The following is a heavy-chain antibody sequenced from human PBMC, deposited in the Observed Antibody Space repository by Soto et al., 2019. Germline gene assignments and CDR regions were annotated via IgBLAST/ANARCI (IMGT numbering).Heavy chain of an antibody. CDR2: VYYTGST. Sequence: SETLSLTCTVSGDSISTFYWGWMRQSPGRELEWIGYVYYTGSTNYNPSLKSRVTISVDRSKNQFSLKLTSANAADTAVYYCARGRTVRNYADDSSDYFYFFDYWGQGTQVTLSS. J-gene: IGHJ4*02. V-gene: IGHV4-59*01. CDR3: ARGRTVRNYADDSSDYFYFFDY. D-gene: IGHD3-22*01. CDR1: GDSISTFY.